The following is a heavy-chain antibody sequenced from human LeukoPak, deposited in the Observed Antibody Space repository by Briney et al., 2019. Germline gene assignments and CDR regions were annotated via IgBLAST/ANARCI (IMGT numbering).Heavy chain of an antibody. CDR1: GGSISSYY. D-gene: IGHD2-2*01. CDR2: IYYSGST. J-gene: IGHJ4*02. V-gene: IGHV4-59*08. Sequence: SETLSLTCTVSGGSISSYYWSWIRQPPGKGLEWIGYIYYSGSTSYNPSLKSRVTISVDTSKNQFSLKLSSVTAADTAVYYCARQAGEQASSEFDYWGQGTLVTVSS. CDR3: ARQAGEQASSEFDY.